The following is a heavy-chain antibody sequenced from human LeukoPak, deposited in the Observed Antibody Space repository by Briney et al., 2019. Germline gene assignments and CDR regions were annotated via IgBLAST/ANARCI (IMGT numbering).Heavy chain of an antibody. CDR1: GFTFSNYA. CDR2: ISYDGSNK. V-gene: IGHV3-30*04. Sequence: GGSLRLSCAASGFTFSNYAMHWVRQAPGKGLEWVAVISYDGSNKYSADSVKGRFTISRDNSKNTLYLQMNSLRTDDTAVYYCAKDGTCSSASCYRFDPWGQGTLVTVSS. D-gene: IGHD2-2*01. CDR3: AKDGTCSSASCYRFDP. J-gene: IGHJ5*02.